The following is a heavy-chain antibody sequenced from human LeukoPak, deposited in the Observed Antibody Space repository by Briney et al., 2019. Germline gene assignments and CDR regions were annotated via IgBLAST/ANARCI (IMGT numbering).Heavy chain of an antibody. CDR3: ARRESGGSGSYQVES. J-gene: IGHJ5*02. V-gene: IGHV4-34*01. CDR1: GGSISSYY. Sequence: SETLSLTCTVSGGSISSYYWSWIRQPPGKGLEWIGEINHSGSTNYNPSLKSRVTISVDTSKNQFSLKLSSVTAADTAVYYCARRESGGSGSYQVESWGQGTLVTVSS. D-gene: IGHD1-26*01. CDR2: INHSGST.